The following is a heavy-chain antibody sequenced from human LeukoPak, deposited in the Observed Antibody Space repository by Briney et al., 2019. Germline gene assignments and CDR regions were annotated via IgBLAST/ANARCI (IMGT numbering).Heavy chain of an antibody. D-gene: IGHD3-9*01. CDR1: GGPVGSYY. CDR2: VYYSGST. Sequence: PSETLSLTCTVSGGPVGSYYWSWIRQPPGKGLEWIGYVYYSGSTNYNPSLKGRVTISLDTSKNQFSLKLTSVTAADTAVYFCARFEEAYYFDYWGQGTLVTVSS. J-gene: IGHJ4*02. CDR3: ARFEEAYYFDY. V-gene: IGHV4-59*02.